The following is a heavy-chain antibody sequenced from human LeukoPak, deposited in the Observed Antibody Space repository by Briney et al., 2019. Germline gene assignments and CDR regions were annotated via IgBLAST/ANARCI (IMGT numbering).Heavy chain of an antibody. CDR1: GYTFTGYY. J-gene: IGHJ4*02. Sequence: ASVKVSCKASGYTFTGYYMHWVRQAPGQGLEWMGWINPNSGGTNYAQKFQGRVTMTRDTYISTAYMELSRLRSDDTAVYYCARDSEMATGYFDYWGQGTLVTVSS. CDR2: INPNSGGT. D-gene: IGHD5-24*01. V-gene: IGHV1-2*02. CDR3: ARDSEMATGYFDY.